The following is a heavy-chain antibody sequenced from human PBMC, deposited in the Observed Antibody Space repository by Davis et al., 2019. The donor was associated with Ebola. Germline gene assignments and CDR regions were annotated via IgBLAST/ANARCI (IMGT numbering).Heavy chain of an antibody. CDR1: DFIISKHS. V-gene: IGHV3-21*01. J-gene: IGHJ3*02. Sequence: GGSLRLSCEASDFIISKHSMNWLRQAPGKGLEWVSLISAGSRFIYYADSVKGRFTISRDDAKKSLFLQMTSLRVEDTAVYYCARQDGANSDAFDMWGQGTLVTVSS. CDR3: ARQDGANSDAFDM. D-gene: IGHD4-23*01. CDR2: ISAGSRFI.